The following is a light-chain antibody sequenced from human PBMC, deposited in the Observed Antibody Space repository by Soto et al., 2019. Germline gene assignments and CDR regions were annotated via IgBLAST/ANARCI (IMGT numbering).Light chain of an antibody. CDR1: QGIAPY. CDR3: QKYNSAPPT. Sequence: DVQMTQSPSSLSAFVGDRVTITCRASQGIAPYLDWFQQKPGKVPKLLIYATSTCQSGVPSRFSGSGSGTGFTLTITSLQPEDVATYYCQKYNSAPPTFGGGTKVEIK. V-gene: IGKV1-27*01. CDR2: ATS. J-gene: IGKJ4*01.